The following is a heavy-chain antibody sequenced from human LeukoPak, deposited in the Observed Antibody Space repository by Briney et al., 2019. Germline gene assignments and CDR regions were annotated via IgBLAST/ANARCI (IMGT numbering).Heavy chain of an antibody. CDR3: AKVSSRHLIGSYFPH. CDR2: ITNSGDST. J-gene: IGHJ1*01. Sequence: GGSLRLSCAASEFTFSSYAMGWVRQAPGRGLEWVSGITNSGDSTYYADSVKGRFTISRDNSKNTLYLQMNSLRAEDTAVYHRAKVSSRHLIGSYFPHWGQGTLVSVSS. V-gene: IGHV3-23*01. D-gene: IGHD1-26*01. CDR1: EFTFSSYA.